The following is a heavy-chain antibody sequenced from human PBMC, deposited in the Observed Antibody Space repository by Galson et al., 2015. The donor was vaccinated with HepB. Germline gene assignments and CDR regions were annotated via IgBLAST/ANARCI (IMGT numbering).Heavy chain of an antibody. Sequence: SLRLSCAASGFTFSNYWMHWVRQTRGKGLVWVSRINYDGSGTSYADSVKSRFTISRDNAKNTLNLQMNSQRVDDTGVYFCARYEQHLHAVDYWGQGTLVTVSS. CDR1: GFTFSNYW. V-gene: IGHV3-74*01. J-gene: IGHJ4*02. CDR3: ARYEQHLHAVDY. CDR2: INYDGSGT. D-gene: IGHD3-16*01.